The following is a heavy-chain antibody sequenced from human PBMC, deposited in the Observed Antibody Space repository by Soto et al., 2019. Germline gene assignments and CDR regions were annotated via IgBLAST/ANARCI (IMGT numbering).Heavy chain of an antibody. CDR1: GFSLSTSGVG. D-gene: IGHD4-17*01. CDR2: FYWDEDK. Sequence: QITLKESGPTLVKPTQTLTLTCTFSGFSLSTSGVGVGWIRQPPGKALEWLALFYWDEDKRYSPSLKSRLTITKDTSKNQVVLTMTNMDPADTATYYCAHRQRTVYFDYWGQGTLVTVSS. V-gene: IGHV2-5*02. CDR3: AHRQRTVYFDY. J-gene: IGHJ4*02.